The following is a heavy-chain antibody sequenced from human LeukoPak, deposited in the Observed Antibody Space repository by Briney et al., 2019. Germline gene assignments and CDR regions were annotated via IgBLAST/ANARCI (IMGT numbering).Heavy chain of an antibody. J-gene: IGHJ4*02. CDR1: GASISPYY. CDR2: IYYSGST. V-gene: IGHV4-59*01. CDR3: ARGTKTGNTGYDWNY. D-gene: IGHD5-12*01. Sequence: SETLSLTCTVSGASISPYYRSWIRQPPGRGLEWIGYIYYSGSTNYNPYLKSRVTISVDTSTNQFSLKLSSVTAADTAVYYCARGTKTGNTGYDWNYWGQGSLVTVSS.